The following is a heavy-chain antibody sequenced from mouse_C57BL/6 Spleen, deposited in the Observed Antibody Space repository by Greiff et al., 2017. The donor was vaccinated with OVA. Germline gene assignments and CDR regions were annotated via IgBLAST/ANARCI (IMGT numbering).Heavy chain of an antibody. CDR3: ASHYGSRYYFDY. CDR1: GYTFTSYW. D-gene: IGHD1-1*01. CDR2: IDPSDSYT. V-gene: IGHV1-50*01. Sequence: VQLQQPGAELVKPGASVKLSCKASGYTFTSYWMQWVKQRPGQGLEWIGEIDPSDSYTNYNQKFKGKATLTVDTSSSTAYMQLSSLTSEDSAVYYCASHYGSRYYFDYWGQGTTLTVSS. J-gene: IGHJ2*01.